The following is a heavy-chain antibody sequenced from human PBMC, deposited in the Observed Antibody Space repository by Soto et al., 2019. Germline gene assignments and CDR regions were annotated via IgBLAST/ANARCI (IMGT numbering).Heavy chain of an antibody. J-gene: IGHJ4*02. Sequence: VQLAESGGDVVQPGRSLRLSCAASGFIFSSFALHWVRQTPDKGLEWVAFISNDGSQTYYADSVKGRFTISRDNSNISLTLQMDRLRPEDTARYYCARDPYFDYMCGTPAYWGQGTLVAVSS. CDR1: GFIFSSFA. V-gene: IGHV3-30-3*01. D-gene: IGHD3-16*01. CDR2: ISNDGSQT. CDR3: ARDPYFDYMCGTPAY.